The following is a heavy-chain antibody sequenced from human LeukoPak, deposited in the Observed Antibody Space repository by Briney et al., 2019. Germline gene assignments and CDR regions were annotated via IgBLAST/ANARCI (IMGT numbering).Heavy chain of an antibody. CDR2: INHSRST. V-gene: IGHV4-34*01. CDR3: ARVPKYFDL. Sequence: SETLSLTCAVYGGSFSGFYWTWIRQPPGKGLEWIGQINHSRSTHYNPSLKSRVTISVDTSKNQFSLRLSSVTAADTAVYYCARVPKYFDLWGRGTLVTVSS. CDR1: GGSFSGFY. J-gene: IGHJ2*01.